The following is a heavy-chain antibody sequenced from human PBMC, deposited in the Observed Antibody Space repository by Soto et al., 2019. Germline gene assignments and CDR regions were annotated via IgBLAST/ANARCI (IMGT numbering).Heavy chain of an antibody. CDR1: GXTFGYYC. Sequence: GSLRLSCTASGXTFGYYCMNWVRQAPGRGLELVGFIRSKRYGGTQDYGAAFKGIFNISRDDSKNVAYLQMNSLNTEDTAMYYCTRDSHDAYGLDFWGQGSLVTV. J-gene: IGHJ4*02. CDR3: TRDSHDAYGLDF. CDR2: IRSKRYGGTQ. D-gene: IGHD4-17*01. V-gene: IGHV3-49*04.